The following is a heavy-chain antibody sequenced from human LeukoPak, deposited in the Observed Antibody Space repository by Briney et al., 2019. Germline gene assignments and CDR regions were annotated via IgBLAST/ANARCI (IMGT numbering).Heavy chain of an antibody. CDR3: ARGPGSYSKEAFDM. J-gene: IGHJ3*02. D-gene: IGHD3-10*01. CDR1: GGSISSGGYY. V-gene: IGHV4-31*03. CDR2: IYYSGST. Sequence: PSETLSLTCTVSGGSISSGGYYWSWIRQHPGKGLEWIGYIYYSGSTYYNPSLKSRVTISVDTSKNQFSLKLSSVTAADTAVYYCARGPGSYSKEAFDMWGQGTMVTVSS.